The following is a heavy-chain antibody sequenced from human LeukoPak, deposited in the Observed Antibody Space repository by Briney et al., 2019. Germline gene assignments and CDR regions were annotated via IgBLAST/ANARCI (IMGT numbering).Heavy chain of an antibody. Sequence: TSETLSLTCTVSGGSISSYYWSWIRQPPGKGLEWIGYIYYSGSTNYNPSLKSRVTISVDTSKNQFSLKLSSVTAADTAVYYCARLYYYGMDVWGQGTTVTVSS. V-gene: IGHV4-59*08. CDR2: IYYSGST. CDR3: ARLYYYGMDV. J-gene: IGHJ6*02. CDR1: GGSISSYY.